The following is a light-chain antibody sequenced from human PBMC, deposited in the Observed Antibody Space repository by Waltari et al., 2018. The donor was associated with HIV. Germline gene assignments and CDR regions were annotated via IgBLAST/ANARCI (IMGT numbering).Light chain of an antibody. CDR3: VLYMGSGIWV. Sequence: QTVVTQEPSFSVSPGGTVTLTCGLTSASVSTDYYPSWYQQTPGQAPRTLIYTTNIPSLGVPDRFSGSILGDKAALTITGAQADDESDYYCVLYMGSGIWVFGGGTKLTVL. J-gene: IGLJ3*02. V-gene: IGLV8-61*01. CDR1: SASVSTDYY. CDR2: TTN.